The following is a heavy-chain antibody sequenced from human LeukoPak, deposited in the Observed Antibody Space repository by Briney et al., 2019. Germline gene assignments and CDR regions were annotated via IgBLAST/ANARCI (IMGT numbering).Heavy chain of an antibody. D-gene: IGHD5-12*01. V-gene: IGHV1-46*01. Sequence: ASVKVSCKASGYTFSSYYVHWVRQAPGQGLEWMGMIIPSDGFTSYAQKFQGRVTMTRDMSTSTVYMELRSLRSDDTAVYYCARDRSGYDPFDYWGQGTLVTVSS. CDR2: IIPSDGFT. J-gene: IGHJ4*02. CDR1: GYTFSSYY. CDR3: ARDRSGYDPFDY.